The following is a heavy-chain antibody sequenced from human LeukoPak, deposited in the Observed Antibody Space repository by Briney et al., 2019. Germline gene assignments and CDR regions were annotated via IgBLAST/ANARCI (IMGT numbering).Heavy chain of an antibody. J-gene: IGHJ4*02. Sequence: PGGSLRLSCAASGFTFNSYAMSWVRQAPGKGLEGVSAIRGSGGGTYYADSVKGGFTISRDNSKNTLYLQMNSLRDEDTALYYCAKAGIGVVGYFDYWGQGTLVTVSS. CDR1: GFTFNSYA. V-gene: IGHV3-23*01. CDR2: IRGSGGGT. CDR3: AKAGIGVVGYFDY. D-gene: IGHD6-19*01.